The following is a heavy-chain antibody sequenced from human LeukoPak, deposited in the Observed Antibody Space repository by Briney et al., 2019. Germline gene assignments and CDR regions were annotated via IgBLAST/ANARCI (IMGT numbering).Heavy chain of an antibody. CDR2: ISAYNGNT. V-gene: IGHV1-18*01. CDR1: GYTLTELS. CDR3: ATSEGSWELLHAYFDY. Sequence: ASVKVSCKVSGYTLTELSMHWVRQAPGKGLEWMGWISAYNGNTNYAQKLQGRVTMTTDTSTSTAYMELRSLRSDDTAVYYCATSEGSWELLHAYFDYWGQGTLVTVSS. D-gene: IGHD1-26*01. J-gene: IGHJ4*02.